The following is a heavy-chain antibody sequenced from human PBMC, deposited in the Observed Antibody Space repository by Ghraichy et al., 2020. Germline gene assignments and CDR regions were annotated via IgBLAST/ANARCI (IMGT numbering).Heavy chain of an antibody. Sequence: LSLTCAASGFTFDDYAMHWVRQAPGKGLEWVSGISWNSGSIGYADSVKGRFTISRDNAKNSLYLQMNSLRAEDTALYYCAKDMEGYCTNGVCSDMDVWGQGTTVTVSS. V-gene: IGHV3-9*01. CDR1: GFTFDDYA. J-gene: IGHJ6*02. CDR3: AKDMEGYCTNGVCSDMDV. CDR2: ISWNSGSI. D-gene: IGHD2-8*01.